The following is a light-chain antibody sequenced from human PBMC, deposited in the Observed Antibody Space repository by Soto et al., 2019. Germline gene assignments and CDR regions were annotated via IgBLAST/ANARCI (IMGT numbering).Light chain of an antibody. CDR2: AXS. CDR1: HGISIY. J-gene: IGKJ1*01. Sequence: IRMTQSPSSLSASKGDRVTITXRASHGISIYLSWYQQKPGXAPKXXXYAXSTFQSGFPSSLSGSGSGTDFTRTISVLQPEDYDTYYWQQTYKPTLTFGQGTKVDIK. CDR3: QQTYKPTLT. V-gene: IGKV1-8*01.